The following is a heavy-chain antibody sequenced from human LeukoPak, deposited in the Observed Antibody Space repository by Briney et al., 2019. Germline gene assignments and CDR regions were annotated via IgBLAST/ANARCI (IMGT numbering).Heavy chain of an antibody. Sequence: GGSLRLSCAASGFTFSSYSMNWVRQAPGKGLEWVSSISSSSSYIYYADSVKGRFTISRDNAKNSLYLQMNSLRAEDTAVYYCAREMLGYCSGGSCFRHMDVWGKGTTVTVSS. CDR1: GFTFSSYS. V-gene: IGHV3-21*01. CDR3: AREMLGYCSGGSCFRHMDV. J-gene: IGHJ6*03. D-gene: IGHD2-15*01. CDR2: ISSSSSYI.